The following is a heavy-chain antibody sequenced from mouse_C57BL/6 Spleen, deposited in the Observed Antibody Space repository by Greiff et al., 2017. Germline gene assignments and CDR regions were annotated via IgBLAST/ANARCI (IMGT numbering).Heavy chain of an antibody. CDR3: ARWDYDVGAMDY. Sequence: EVKLVESGPELVKPGASVKIPCKASGYTFTDYNMDWVKQSHGKSLEWIGDINPNNGGTIYNQKFKGKATLTVDKSSSTAYMELRSLTSEDTAVYYCARWDYDVGAMDYWGQGTSVTVSS. D-gene: IGHD2-4*01. V-gene: IGHV1-18*01. CDR1: GYTFTDYN. J-gene: IGHJ4*01. CDR2: INPNNGGT.